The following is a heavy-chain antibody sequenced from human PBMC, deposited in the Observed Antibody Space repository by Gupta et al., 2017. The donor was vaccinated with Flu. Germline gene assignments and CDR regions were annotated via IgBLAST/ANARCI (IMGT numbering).Heavy chain of an antibody. V-gene: IGHV3-23*01. D-gene: IGHD2-15*01. CDR2: ISGSGGST. CDR1: GFTFRSYA. J-gene: IGHJ6*02. Sequence: EVQLLESGGGLVQPGGSLSLSCAASGFTFRSYAMSWVRQAPGKGLEWVSAISGSGGSTYYADSVKGRFTISRDNSKNTLYLQMNSLRAEDTAVYYCAATISRIYYYYGMDVWGQGTTVTVSS. CDR3: AATISRIYYYYGMDV.